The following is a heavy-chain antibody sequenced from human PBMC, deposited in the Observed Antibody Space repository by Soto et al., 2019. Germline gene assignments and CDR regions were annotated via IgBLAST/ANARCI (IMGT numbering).Heavy chain of an antibody. CDR2: TFYRSKWYK. Sequence: PSQTLSLTCAISGDSVSSNSAAWNWIRQSPSRGLECLGRTFYRSKWYKDYALSVKSRVSINLDTSKNQFSLQLNSVTPEDTAVYYCAREEVRAAPGFHYYYGLDVWGQGTTVTVSS. D-gene: IGHD6-13*01. CDR1: GDSVSSNSAA. CDR3: AREEVRAAPGFHYYYGLDV. J-gene: IGHJ6*02. V-gene: IGHV6-1*01.